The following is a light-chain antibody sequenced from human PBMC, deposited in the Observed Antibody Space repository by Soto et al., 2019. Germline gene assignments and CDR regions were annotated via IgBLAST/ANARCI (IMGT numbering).Light chain of an antibody. CDR3: QQYADWSLT. CDR1: RTIGTN. Sequence: IVMTQSPATVSVSPGESASLSCRASRTIGTNLGWYQQKPGQAPRLLISKTSTRATGVPARFSGSGSGTEFTLIITSLQSEDIAVYYCQQYADWSLTFGGGTKVDIK. J-gene: IGKJ4*01. CDR2: KTS. V-gene: IGKV3-15*01.